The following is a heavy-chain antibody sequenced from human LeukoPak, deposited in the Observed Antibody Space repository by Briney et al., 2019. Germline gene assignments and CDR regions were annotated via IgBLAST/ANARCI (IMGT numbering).Heavy chain of an antibody. V-gene: IGHV3-53*01. CDR3: ARATASRFDY. Sequence: GGSLRLSCAASGFTVSSNYMSWVRQAPGKGLEWVSVIYSGGSTYYADSVKGRFTISRDNSKNTVYLQMNKLRAGDTAVYYCARATASRFDYWGQGTLVTVSS. CDR2: IYSGGST. CDR1: GFTVSSNY. D-gene: IGHD4-17*01. J-gene: IGHJ4*02.